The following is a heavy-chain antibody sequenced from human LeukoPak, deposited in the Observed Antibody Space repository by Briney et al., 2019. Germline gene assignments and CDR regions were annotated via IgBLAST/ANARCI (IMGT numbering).Heavy chain of an antibody. V-gene: IGHV4-39*01. J-gene: IGHJ5*02. CDR2: IYYSGST. D-gene: IGHD2-8*01. CDR3: ARPFCTDGVCYNWFDP. Sequence: KTGGSLRLSCAASGFTFSSYAMSWVRQAPGKGLEWIGSIYYSGSTYYNPSLKSRVTISVDTSKNQFSLKLSSVTAADTAVYYCARPFCTDGVCYNWFDPWGQGTPVTVSS. CDR1: GFTFSSYA.